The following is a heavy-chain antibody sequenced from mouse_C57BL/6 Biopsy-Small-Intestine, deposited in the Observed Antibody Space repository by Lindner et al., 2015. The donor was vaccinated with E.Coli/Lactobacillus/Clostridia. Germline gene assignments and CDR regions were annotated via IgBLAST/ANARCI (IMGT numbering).Heavy chain of an antibody. D-gene: IGHD1-1*01. CDR3: ARLTTVVAFDY. V-gene: IGHV1-20*01. CDR2: INPYNGDT. CDR1: GYSFTGYF. Sequence: VQLQESGPELVKPGDSVKISCKASGYSFTGYFLNWVMQSHGKSLEWIGRINPYNGDTFYNQKFKGKATLTVDESSSTAHMELRSLTSEDSAVYYCARLTTVVAFDYWGQGTTLTVSS. J-gene: IGHJ2*01.